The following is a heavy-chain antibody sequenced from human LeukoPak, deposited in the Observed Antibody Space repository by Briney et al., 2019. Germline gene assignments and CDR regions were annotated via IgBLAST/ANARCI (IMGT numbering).Heavy chain of an antibody. D-gene: IGHD2-2*01. CDR3: ARTLWVVPVAPFDF. CDR1: GFTLRGYA. CDR2: ISYDGTNK. Sequence: GGSLRLSCAASGFTLRGYAMHWVRQAPGKGLEWLAGISYDGTNKYYSDSVKGRFTISRDNSENTLYLQMSSLRAEDTALYYCARTLWVVPVAPFDFWGQGTLVTVSS. J-gene: IGHJ4*02. V-gene: IGHV3-30*15.